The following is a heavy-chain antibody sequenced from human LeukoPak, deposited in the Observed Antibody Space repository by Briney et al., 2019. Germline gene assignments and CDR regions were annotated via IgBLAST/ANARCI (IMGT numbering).Heavy chain of an antibody. V-gene: IGHV4-59*01. CDR2: IYYSGST. Sequence: PSETLSLTCTVSGGSISSYYWSWIRQPPGKGLEWIGYIYYSGSTNYNPSLKSRVTISVDTSKNQFSLKLSSVTAADTAVYYCARVSRAYYDFWSGYYFDYWGQGTLVTVSS. D-gene: IGHD3-3*01. J-gene: IGHJ4*02. CDR3: ARVSRAYYDFWSGYYFDY. CDR1: GGSISSYY.